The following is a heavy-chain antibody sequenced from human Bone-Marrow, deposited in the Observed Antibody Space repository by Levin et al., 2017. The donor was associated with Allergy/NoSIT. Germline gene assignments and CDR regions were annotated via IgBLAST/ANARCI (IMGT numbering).Heavy chain of an antibody. V-gene: IGHV1-8*01. D-gene: IGHD1-20*01. Sequence: ASVKVSCKASGYTFTSYDINWVRQATGQGLEWMGWMNPNSGNTGYAQKFQGRVTMTRNTSISTAYMELSSLRSEDTAVYYCARKVGGNWNPNWFDPWGQGTLVTVSS. CDR1: GYTFTSYD. CDR3: ARKVGGNWNPNWFDP. J-gene: IGHJ5*02. CDR2: MNPNSGNT.